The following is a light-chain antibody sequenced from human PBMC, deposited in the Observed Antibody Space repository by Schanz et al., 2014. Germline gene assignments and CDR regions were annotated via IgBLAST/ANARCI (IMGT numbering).Light chain of an antibody. CDR2: LNSDGSH. CDR3: QTWGTGMGV. Sequence: QSVLTQSPSASASLGASVKLTCTLSSGHSSYAIAWHQQQPEKGPRYLMKLNSDGSHSKGDGIPDRFLGSSSGAERYLTISSLQSEDEADYYCQTWGTGMGVFGGGTKLTVL. CDR1: SGHSSYA. J-gene: IGLJ3*02. V-gene: IGLV4-69*01.